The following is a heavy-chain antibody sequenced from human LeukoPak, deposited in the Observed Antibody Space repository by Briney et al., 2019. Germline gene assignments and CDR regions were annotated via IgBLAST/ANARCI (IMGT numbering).Heavy chain of an antibody. V-gene: IGHV1-2*02. CDR1: GHTFTGYY. Sequence: ASVKVSCKASGHTFTGYYMHWVRQAPGQGLEWMGWINTNRGGTNYAQKFQGRVTMTRDTSISTAYMELSRLRSDDTAVYYCAREGIAVAGMDYWGQGTLVTVSS. J-gene: IGHJ4*02. CDR2: INTNRGGT. CDR3: AREGIAVAGMDY. D-gene: IGHD6-19*01.